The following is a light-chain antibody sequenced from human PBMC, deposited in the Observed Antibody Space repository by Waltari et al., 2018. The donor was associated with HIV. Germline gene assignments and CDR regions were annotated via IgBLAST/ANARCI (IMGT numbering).Light chain of an antibody. V-gene: IGLV2-14*01. CDR1: SSDVGGYNS. CDR2: EVS. Sequence: QSALTQPASVSGSPGQSITISCTGTSSDVGGYNSVSWYQQHPGKAPKLMIYEVSNRPSGVSNRFSGSKYGNTASLTISGLQAEDEADYYCSSYTSSSTPHVVFGGGTKLTVL. CDR3: SSYTSSSTPHVV. J-gene: IGLJ2*01.